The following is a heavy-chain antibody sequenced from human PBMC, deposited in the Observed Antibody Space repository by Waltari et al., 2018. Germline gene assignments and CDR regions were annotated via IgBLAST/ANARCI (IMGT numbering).Heavy chain of an antibody. CDR1: GDSISAYY. D-gene: IGHD3-22*01. V-gene: IGHV4-4*07. CDR3: AREFDSSGYYYRAA. Sequence: QVQLQESGPRLVKPSETLSLTCTVSGDSISAYYWSWIRPPAGKGLEWIGRIDPSGTTNYKPDLKGRVTRSGDTSKNQCSRRLRSVTVADTAVYYCAREFDSSGYYYRAAWGQGALVTVSS. CDR2: IDPSGTT. J-gene: IGHJ5*02.